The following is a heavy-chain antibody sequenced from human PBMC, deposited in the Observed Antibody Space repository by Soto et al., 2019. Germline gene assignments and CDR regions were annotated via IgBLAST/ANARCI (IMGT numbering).Heavy chain of an antibody. V-gene: IGHV1-18*04. CDR3: VLGGLETGYYRDMDY. CDR1: GYTFKNYG. D-gene: IGHD3-9*01. J-gene: IGHJ4*02. CDR2: ISAYNGDT. Sequence: QDHLVQSGAEVKKPGASAKVSCKASGYTFKNYGINWVRQAPGQGLEWVALISAYNGDTSYAQHLQGRVTVTTETLTNTAYMELRSLRPDDTAVYFCVLGGLETGYYRDMDYWGQGTLVSVSS.